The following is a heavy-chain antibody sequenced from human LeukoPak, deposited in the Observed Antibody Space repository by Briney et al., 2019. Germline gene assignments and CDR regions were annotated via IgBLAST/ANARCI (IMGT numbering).Heavy chain of an antibody. CDR2: IIPIFGTS. D-gene: IGHD6-19*01. J-gene: IGHJ4*02. CDR1: GDTFTSYA. CDR3: ARYYSGWYYFDY. V-gene: IGHV1-69*01. Sequence: ASVKVSCKAAGDTFTSYAISWGRQAPGQGLEWMGGIIPIFGTSNYAQKFQGRVTITADESTSTAYMELSSLRSEDTAVYYCARYYSGWYYFDYWGQGTLVTVSS.